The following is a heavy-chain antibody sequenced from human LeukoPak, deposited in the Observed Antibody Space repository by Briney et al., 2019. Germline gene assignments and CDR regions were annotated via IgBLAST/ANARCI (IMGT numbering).Heavy chain of an antibody. J-gene: IGHJ6*02. CDR2: IYYSGST. CDR3: ARLWAGQQTTRDYYYYYGMDV. Sequence: SETLSLTCTVSGGSISSYYWSWIRQPPGKGLEWIGYIYYSGSTNYNPSLKSRVTISVDTSKNQLSLKLSSVTAADTAVYYCARLWAGQQTTRDYYYYYGMDVWGQGTTVTVSS. D-gene: IGHD6-13*01. CDR1: GGSISSYY. V-gene: IGHV4-59*01.